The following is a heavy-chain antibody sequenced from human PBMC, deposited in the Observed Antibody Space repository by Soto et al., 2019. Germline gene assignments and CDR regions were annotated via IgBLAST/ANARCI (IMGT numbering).Heavy chain of an antibody. V-gene: IGHV4-34*01. Sequence: SETLSLTCAVYGGSFSGYYWSWIRQPPVKGLEWIGEINHSGSTNYNPSLKSRVTISVDTSKNQFSLKLSSVTAADTAVYYCASRLSGHAFDIWGQGTMVTVSS. CDR1: GGSFSGYY. D-gene: IGHD3-10*01. J-gene: IGHJ3*02. CDR3: ASRLSGHAFDI. CDR2: INHSGST.